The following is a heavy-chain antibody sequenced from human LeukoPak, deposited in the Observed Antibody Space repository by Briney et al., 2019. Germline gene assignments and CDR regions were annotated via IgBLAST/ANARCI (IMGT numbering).Heavy chain of an antibody. V-gene: IGHV4-59*11. D-gene: IGHD3-10*01. CDR3: ARDRADYGSGSLREPGWFDP. Sequence: SETLSLTCIVSGGSISSHYWSWIRQPPGKGLEWIGYIYYTGSTNYNPSLRSRVTISVDTSKNQFSLRLISVTAADTAVYYCARDRADYGSGSLREPGWFDPWSQGPLVTVS. CDR2: IYYTGST. CDR1: GGSISSHY. J-gene: IGHJ5*02.